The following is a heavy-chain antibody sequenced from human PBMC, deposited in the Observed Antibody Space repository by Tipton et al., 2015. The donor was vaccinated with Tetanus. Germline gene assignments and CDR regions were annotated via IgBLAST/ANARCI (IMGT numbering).Heavy chain of an antibody. J-gene: IGHJ6*02. CDR3: ARDRGDYIYYGMDV. CDR1: GYTFTGYY. Sequence: QLVQSGAEVKKPGAPVKVSCKASGYTFTGYYIYWVRQAPGQGLEWMGWIDPNSGGTVYAQKLQGRVTMTRDRSISTAYMELRSLRCDDTAVYYCARDRGDYIYYGMDVWGPGTTVTVS. D-gene: IGHD3-16*01. V-gene: IGHV1-2*02. CDR2: IDPNSGGT.